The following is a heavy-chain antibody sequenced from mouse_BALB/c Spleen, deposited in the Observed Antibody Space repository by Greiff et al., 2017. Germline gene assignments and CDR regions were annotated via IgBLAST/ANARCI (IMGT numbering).Heavy chain of an antibody. CDR2: ISDGGSYT. D-gene: IGHD3-1*01. CDR3: ARDREGAMDY. J-gene: IGHJ4*01. V-gene: IGHV5-4*02. Sequence: DVQLVESGGGLVKPGGSLKLSCAASGFTFSDYYMYWVRQTPEKRLAWVATISDGGSYTYYPDSVKGRFTISRDNAKNNLYLQMSSLKSEDTAMYYCARDREGAMDYWGQGTSVTVSS. CDR1: GFTFSDYY.